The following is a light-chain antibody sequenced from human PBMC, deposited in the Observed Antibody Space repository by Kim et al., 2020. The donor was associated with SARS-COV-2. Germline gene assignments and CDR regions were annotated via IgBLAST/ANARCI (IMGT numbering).Light chain of an antibody. CDR3: SSYAGSNNLV. J-gene: IGLJ2*01. V-gene: IGLV2-8*01. CDR1: GSDVGVYND. Sequence: GQSDTSSCTGTGSDVGVYNDISWYTQHPGKAPKLMINEVTKRPSGVPDRFSGTKSGNTASMTVSGLQAKDEADYYCSSYAGSNNLVFGGGTQLTVL. CDR2: EVT.